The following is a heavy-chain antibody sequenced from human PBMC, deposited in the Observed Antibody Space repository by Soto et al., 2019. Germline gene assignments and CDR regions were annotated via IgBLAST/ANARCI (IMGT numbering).Heavy chain of an antibody. V-gene: IGHV4-61*01. J-gene: IGHJ4*02. CDR3: ARDLGISMVRGVEVAFDS. CDR1: GGSVSSGSYY. CDR2: IYYSGST. Sequence: SETLSLTCTVAGGSVSSGSYYWSWIRQPPGKGLEWIGYIYYSGSTNYNPSLKSRVTISVDTSKNQFSLKPSSVTAADTAVYYCARDLGISMVRGVEVAFDSWGQGTLVTVSS. D-gene: IGHD3-10*01.